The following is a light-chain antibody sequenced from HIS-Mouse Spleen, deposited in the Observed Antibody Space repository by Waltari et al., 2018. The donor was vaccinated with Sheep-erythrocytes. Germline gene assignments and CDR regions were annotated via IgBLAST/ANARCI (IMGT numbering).Light chain of an antibody. J-gene: IGKJ5*01. CDR3: QQANSFPIT. CDR1: QGISSW. Sequence: DIQITQSPSSVSASVGDRVTITCRASQGISSWVAWYQQKPGKAPKLLIYAASSLQSGVPSRFSGSGSGTDFTLTISSLQPEDFATYYCQQANSFPITFGQGTRLEIK. V-gene: IGKV1-12*01. CDR2: AAS.